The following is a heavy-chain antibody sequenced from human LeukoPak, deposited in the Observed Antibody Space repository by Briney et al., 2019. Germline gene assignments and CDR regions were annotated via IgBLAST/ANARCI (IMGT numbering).Heavy chain of an antibody. CDR1: GFTFSNYA. V-gene: IGHV3-23*01. J-gene: IGHJ4*02. Sequence: GGSLRLSCAASGFTFSNYAMSWVRQATGRGLEWVSVISGSGGRTYYADSVKGRFTISRDNSRDTVYLQMTSLRAEDTAVYYCAKDLGYYDSSGYPSGYFDYWGQGTLVTVSS. CDR3: AKDLGYYDSSGYPSGYFDY. CDR2: ISGSGGRT. D-gene: IGHD3-22*01.